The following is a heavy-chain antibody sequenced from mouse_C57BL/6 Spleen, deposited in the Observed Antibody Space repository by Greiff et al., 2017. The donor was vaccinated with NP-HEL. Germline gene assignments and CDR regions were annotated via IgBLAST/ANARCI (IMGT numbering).Heavy chain of an antibody. CDR1: GFTFSDYY. D-gene: IGHD2-3*01. CDR2: ISNGGGST. V-gene: IGHV5-12*01. CDR3: ARQDDGYTGYFDV. Sequence: EVMLVESGGGLVQPGGSLKLSCAASGFTFSDYYMYWVRQTPEKRLEWVAYISNGGGSTYYLDTVKGRFTISRDNAKNTLYLQMSRLKSEDTAMYYCARQDDGYTGYFDVWGTGTTVTVSS. J-gene: IGHJ1*03.